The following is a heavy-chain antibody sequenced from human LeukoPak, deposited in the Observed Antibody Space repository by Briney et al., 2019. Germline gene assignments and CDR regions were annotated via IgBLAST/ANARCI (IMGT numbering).Heavy chain of an antibody. CDR3: ARHGTGFYFDWLLLDY. J-gene: IGHJ4*02. CDR2: IYYSGST. D-gene: IGHD3-9*01. V-gene: IGHV4-59*08. Sequence: SETLSLTCTVSGGSISSYYWSWIRQPPGKGLEWIGYIYYSGSTNYNSSFKSRVTISIDTSKNQFSLKLSSVTAADTAVYYCARHGTGFYFDWLLLDYWGQGTLVTVSS. CDR1: GGSISSYY.